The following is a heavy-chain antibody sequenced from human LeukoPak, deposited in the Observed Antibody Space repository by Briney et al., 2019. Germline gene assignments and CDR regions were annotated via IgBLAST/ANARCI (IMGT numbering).Heavy chain of an antibody. CDR3: ARVIITTGGAGAFDI. CDR1: GYIFTGYY. D-gene: IGHD3-10*01. Sequence: ASVKVSCKASGYIFTGYYIHWVRRAPGQGLEWMGWISPNSGGTNYAQKFQGRVTMTRDTSMSTAYMDVRSLRSDDTAIYYCARVIITTGGAGAFDIWGQGTMVTVSS. CDR2: ISPNSGGT. J-gene: IGHJ3*02. V-gene: IGHV1-2*02.